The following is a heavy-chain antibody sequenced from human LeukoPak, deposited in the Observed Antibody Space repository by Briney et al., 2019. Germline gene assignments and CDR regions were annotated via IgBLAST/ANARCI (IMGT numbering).Heavy chain of an antibody. CDR3: AMFRTGYHGLAV. V-gene: IGHV3-7*02. CDR2: ITQDGSEK. Sequence: GGSLRLSCVAAGFTSSRDWMSWVRQAPGKGLEWVANITQDGSEKYCVDSMQGRFTISRDNAKNSLYLQINSLRAEDTAVYFCAMFRTGYHGLAVWGQGTTVTVSS. J-gene: IGHJ6*02. CDR1: GFTSSRDW. D-gene: IGHD3-10*01.